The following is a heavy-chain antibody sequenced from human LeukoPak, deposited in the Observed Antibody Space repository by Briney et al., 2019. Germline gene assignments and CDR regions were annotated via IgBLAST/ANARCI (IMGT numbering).Heavy chain of an antibody. CDR2: INTNTGNP. Sequence: ASVKVSCKASGYTFTSYAMNWVRQAPGQGLEWMGWINTNTGNPTYAQGFTGRFVFSLDTSVSTAYLQITSLKAEDTAVYYCARQGPGYCGNIRCYGVDYWGQGSLVTVSS. CDR1: GYTFTSYA. D-gene: IGHD2-2*01. V-gene: IGHV7-4-1*02. CDR3: ARQGPGYCGNIRCYGVDY. J-gene: IGHJ4*02.